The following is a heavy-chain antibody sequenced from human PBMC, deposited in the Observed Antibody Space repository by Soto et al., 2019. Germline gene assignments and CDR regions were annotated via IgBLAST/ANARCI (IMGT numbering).Heavy chain of an antibody. Sequence: GGSLRLSCEASGFTVSNSYMSWVRQAPGKGLEWVSVIYSGGLTYYADSVKGRFTISRDNSKNTVSLQMNSLRAEDTAVYYCARDWKDCGGDRCYSSSYYYYMDVWGKGTTVTVSS. CDR1: GFTVSNSY. V-gene: IGHV3-66*01. CDR3: ARDWKDCGGDRCYSSSYYYYMDV. J-gene: IGHJ6*03. D-gene: IGHD2-15*01. CDR2: IYSGGLT.